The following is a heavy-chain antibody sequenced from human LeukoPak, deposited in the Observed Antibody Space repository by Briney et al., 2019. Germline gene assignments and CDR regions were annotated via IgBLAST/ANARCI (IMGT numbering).Heavy chain of an antibody. D-gene: IGHD6-13*01. CDR1: GYTFTGYY. Sequence: ASVKVSCKASGYTFTGYYMHWVRQAPGQGLEWMGRINPNSGGTNYAQKFQGRVTMTRDTSISTAYMELSRLRSDDTAVYYCAGDTIPGRDSSSWQPLGYYYGMDVWGQGTTVTVSS. V-gene: IGHV1-2*06. J-gene: IGHJ6*02. CDR3: AGDTIPGRDSSSWQPLGYYYGMDV. CDR2: INPNSGGT.